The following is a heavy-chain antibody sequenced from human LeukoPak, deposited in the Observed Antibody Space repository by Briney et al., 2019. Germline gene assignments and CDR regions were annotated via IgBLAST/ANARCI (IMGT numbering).Heavy chain of an antibody. J-gene: IGHJ4*02. CDR1: GFTFTIYW. CDR2: IKHDGSEQ. CDR3: ARVGWGESSAKGY. D-gene: IGHD2-2*01. V-gene: IGHV3-7*01. Sequence: PGGALRLSCAASGFTFTIYWISWVRPAPARGREGVANIKHDGSEQYYVDSVKGRFTISRDNAKNSLYLQMNSLRAEDTAVYYCARVGWGESSAKGYWGQGTLVTVSS.